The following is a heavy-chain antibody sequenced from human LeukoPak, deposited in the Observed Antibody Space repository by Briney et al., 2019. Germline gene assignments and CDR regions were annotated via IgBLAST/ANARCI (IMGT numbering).Heavy chain of an antibody. V-gene: IGHV4-31*11. CDR1: GGPFSGYY. J-gene: IGHJ2*01. CDR3: ARDIGSRVNWYFDL. D-gene: IGHD3-16*02. CDR2: IYYSGST. Sequence: SETLSLTCAVYGGPFSGYYWSWLRQHPGKALEWIVYIYYSGSTHYNPSLKIRVTISVYTSKNQFSLKLSSVTAADTAVYYCARDIGSRVNWYFDLWGRGTLVTVSS.